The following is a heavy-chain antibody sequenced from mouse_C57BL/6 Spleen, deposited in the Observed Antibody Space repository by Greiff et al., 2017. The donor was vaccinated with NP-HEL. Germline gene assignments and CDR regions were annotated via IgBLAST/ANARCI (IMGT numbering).Heavy chain of an antibody. V-gene: IGHV1-47*01. J-gene: IGHJ2*01. D-gene: IGHD2-2*01. Sequence: VMLVESGAELVKPGASVKMSCKASGYTFTTYPIEWMKQNHGKSLEWIGNFHPYNDDTKYNEKFKGKATLTVEKSSSTVYLELSRLTSDDSAVYYCARGVTTWGYYFDYWGQGTTLTVSS. CDR3: ARGVTTWGYYFDY. CDR1: GYTFTTYP. CDR2: FHPYNDDT.